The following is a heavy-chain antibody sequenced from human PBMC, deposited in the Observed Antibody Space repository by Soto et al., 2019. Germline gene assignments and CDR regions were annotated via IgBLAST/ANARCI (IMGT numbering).Heavy chain of an antibody. D-gene: IGHD6-13*01. V-gene: IGHV3-23*01. J-gene: IGHJ6*02. Sequence: EVQLLESGGGLVQPGGSLRLSCAASGFTFSSYAMSWVRQAPGKGLEWVSAISGSGGSTYYADSVKGRFTISRDNXEXXLYLQMNSLWAEDMAVYYCAEGSSWYEYYSSGMDVWGQGTTVTVSS. CDR2: ISGSGGST. CDR1: GFTFSSYA. CDR3: AEGSSWYEYYSSGMDV.